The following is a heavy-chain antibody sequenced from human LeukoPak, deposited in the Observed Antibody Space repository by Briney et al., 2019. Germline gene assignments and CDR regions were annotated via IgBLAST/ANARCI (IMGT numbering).Heavy chain of an antibody. D-gene: IGHD1-26*01. CDR2: ISGSGGST. CDR3: AKDAMGTLGGY. CDR1: GFILSTYV. J-gene: IGHJ4*02. V-gene: IGHV3-23*01. Sequence: GGSLRLSCAASGFILSTYVMSWVRQVPGKGLEWVSAISGSGGSTYYADSVKGRFTISRDNSKNTLYLQMNSLRAEDTAVYYCAKDAMGTLGGYWGQGTLVTVSS.